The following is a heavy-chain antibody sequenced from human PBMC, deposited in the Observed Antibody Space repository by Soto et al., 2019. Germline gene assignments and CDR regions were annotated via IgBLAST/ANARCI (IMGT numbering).Heavy chain of an antibody. J-gene: IGHJ6*02. CDR1: GFTFDDYT. V-gene: IGHV3-23*01. CDR3: AKGRSYYYYYGVDV. Sequence: PGGSLRLSCAASGFTFDDYTMHWVRQAPGKGLEWVSDIIWGGGSTYYADSVKGRFTISRDNSKSTLYLQMNSLRAEDTALYYCAKGRSYYYYYGVDVWGQGTTVTVSS. CDR2: IIWGGGST.